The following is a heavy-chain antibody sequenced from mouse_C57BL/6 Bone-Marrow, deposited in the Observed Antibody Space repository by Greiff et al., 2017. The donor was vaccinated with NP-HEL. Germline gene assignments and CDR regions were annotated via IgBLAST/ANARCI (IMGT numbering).Heavy chain of an antibody. CDR3: ARALIRFAY. Sequence: QVHLQQSGAELARPGASVKLSCKASGYTFTSYGISWVKQKTGQGLEWIGEIYPRSGNTYYNEKFKGKATLTADKSSSTAYMELRSLTSEDSAVYFCARALIRFAYWGQGTLVTVSA. D-gene: IGHD6-1*01. CDR2: IYPRSGNT. J-gene: IGHJ3*01. V-gene: IGHV1-81*01. CDR1: GYTFTSYG.